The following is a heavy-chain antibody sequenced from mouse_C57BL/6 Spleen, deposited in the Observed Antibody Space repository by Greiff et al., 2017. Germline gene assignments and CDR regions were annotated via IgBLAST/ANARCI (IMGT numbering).Heavy chain of an antibody. D-gene: IGHD2-5*01. V-gene: IGHV1-82*01. CDR2: IYPGDGDT. J-gene: IGHJ2*01. CDR3: ARDYSTFDY. Sequence: VKLMESGPELVKPGASVKISCKASGYAFSSSWMNWVKQRPGKGLEWIGRIYPGDGDTNYNGKFKGKATLTADKSSSTAYMQLSSLTSEDSAVYFCARDYSTFDYWGQGTTLTVSS. CDR1: GYAFSSSW.